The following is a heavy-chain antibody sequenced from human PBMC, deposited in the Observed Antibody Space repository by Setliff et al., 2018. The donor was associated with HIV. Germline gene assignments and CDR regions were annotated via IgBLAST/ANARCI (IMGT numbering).Heavy chain of an antibody. J-gene: IGHJ5*02. Sequence: PSETLSLTCTVSGDSISNHYWNWIRQPPGKGLEWIGNIHYSGGSNYNPSLKSRVTISLDTSKNQFSLNLRSVTAADTAVYYCARVGSWGQGTLVTVSS. CDR2: IHYSGGS. V-gene: IGHV4-59*11. CDR1: GDSISNHY. CDR3: ARVGS.